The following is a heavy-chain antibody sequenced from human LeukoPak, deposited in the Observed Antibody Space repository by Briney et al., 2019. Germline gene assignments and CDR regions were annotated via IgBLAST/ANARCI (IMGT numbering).Heavy chain of an antibody. Sequence: PGGSLRLSCAASGFTLSSHWMGWIRQAPGKGLEWVANIRQDGGETYYVDSVKGRFTTSRDNAKNSLYLQMNSLRVEETAMYYCARWRQSSTWYWLDPWGQGTLVTVSP. CDR2: IRQDGGET. V-gene: IGHV3-7*01. CDR1: GFTLSSHW. D-gene: IGHD6-13*01. J-gene: IGHJ5*02. CDR3: ARWRQSSTWYWLDP.